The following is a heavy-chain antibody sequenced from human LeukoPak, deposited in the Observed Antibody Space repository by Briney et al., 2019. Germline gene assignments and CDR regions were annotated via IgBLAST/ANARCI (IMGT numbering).Heavy chain of an antibody. CDR3: ASIVVVPANAFDI. D-gene: IGHD2-2*01. CDR2: ISYDGSNK. J-gene: IGHJ3*02. V-gene: IGHV3-30-3*01. Sequence: GRSLRLSCAASGFTFSSCAMHWVRQAPGKGLEWVAVISYDGSNKYYADSVKGRFTISRDNSKNTLYLQMNSLRAEDTAVYYCASIVVVPANAFDIWGQGTMVTVSS. CDR1: GFTFSSCA.